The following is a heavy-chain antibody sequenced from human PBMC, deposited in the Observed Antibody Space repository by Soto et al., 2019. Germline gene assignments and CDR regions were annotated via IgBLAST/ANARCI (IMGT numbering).Heavy chain of an antibody. CDR1: GFTFSSYN. V-gene: IGHV3-48*04. CDR3: AKEKFTMVRGVPDS. CDR2: ISTSGRTI. Sequence: EVQLVESGGGLVQPGGSLRLSCAASGFTFSSYNMNWVRQAPGKGLEWVSYISTSGRTIFYADSVKGRFTVSRDNAQKSLYLKMNSLRVEDTAVYYCAKEKFTMVRGVPDSWGQGTLVTVSS. J-gene: IGHJ4*02. D-gene: IGHD3-10*01.